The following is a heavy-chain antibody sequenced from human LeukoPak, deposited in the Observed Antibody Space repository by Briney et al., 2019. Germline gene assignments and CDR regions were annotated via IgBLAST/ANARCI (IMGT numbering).Heavy chain of an antibody. CDR1: GFTFSSYG. CDR3: AKVLKVRGVSYGMDV. J-gene: IGHJ6*02. CDR2: VSYDGSNK. Sequence: GGSLRLSCAASGFTFSSYGMHWVRQAPGKGLEWVAVVSYDGSNKYYADSVKGRFTISRDNSKNTLYLQMNSLRAEDTAVYYCAKVLKVRGVSYGMDVWGQGTTVTVSS. V-gene: IGHV3-30*18. D-gene: IGHD3-10*01.